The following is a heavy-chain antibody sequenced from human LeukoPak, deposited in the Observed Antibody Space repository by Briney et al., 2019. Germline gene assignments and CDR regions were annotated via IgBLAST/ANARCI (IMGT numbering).Heavy chain of an antibody. D-gene: IGHD3-9*01. CDR3: ARDQRYYDILTGYSPSKLFDY. CDR1: GYTFTGYY. CDR2: INPNSGGT. V-gene: IGHV1-2*02. Sequence: ASVKVSCKASGYTFTGYYMHRVRQAPGQGLEWMGWINPNSGGTNYAQKFQGRVTMTRDTSISTAYMELSRLRSDDTAVYYCARDQRYYDILTGYSPSKLFDYWGQGTLVTVSS. J-gene: IGHJ4*02.